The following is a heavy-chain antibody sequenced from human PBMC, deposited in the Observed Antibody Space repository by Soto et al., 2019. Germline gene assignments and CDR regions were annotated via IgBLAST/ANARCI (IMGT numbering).Heavy chain of an antibody. D-gene: IGHD3-3*01. CDR1: GASISSYY. Sequence: SETLSLTCTVSGASISSYYWSWIRQPPGKGLEWIGYIYYSGSTNYNPSLKSRVTISVDTSKNQFSLKLSSVTAADTAVYYCARQVYDFWSGYYLDYWGQGTLVTVSS. CDR3: ARQVYDFWSGYYLDY. V-gene: IGHV4-59*01. J-gene: IGHJ4*02. CDR2: IYYSGST.